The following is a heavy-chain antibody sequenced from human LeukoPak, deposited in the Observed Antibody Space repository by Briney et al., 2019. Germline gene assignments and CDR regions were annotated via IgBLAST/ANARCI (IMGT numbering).Heavy chain of an antibody. J-gene: IGHJ4*02. CDR1: GFTFSSYG. Sequence: GGSLRLSCAASGFTFSSYGMHGVRQAPGKGLEWVAVISYDGSNKYYADSVKGRFTISRDNSKNTLYLQMNSLRAEDTAVYYCAKEVTYYYDSSGYYLGYWGQGTLVTVSS. V-gene: IGHV3-30*18. CDR2: ISYDGSNK. CDR3: AKEVTYYYDSSGYYLGY. D-gene: IGHD3-22*01.